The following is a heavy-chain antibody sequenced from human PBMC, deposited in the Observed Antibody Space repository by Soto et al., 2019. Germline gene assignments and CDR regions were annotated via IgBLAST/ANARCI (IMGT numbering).Heavy chain of an antibody. CDR2: ITFSGNTV. J-gene: IGHJ6*02. V-gene: IGHV3-11*01. CDR3: ARVSWREKYGMDV. CDR1: GFTFSDSY. Sequence: GGSLRLSCAASGFTFSDSYMSWIRQAQGKGLEWISYITFSGNTVYYADSLKGRFTISRDNAKNSLYLQMNRLRAEDTAVYYCARVSWREKYGMDVWGQGTTVTVS.